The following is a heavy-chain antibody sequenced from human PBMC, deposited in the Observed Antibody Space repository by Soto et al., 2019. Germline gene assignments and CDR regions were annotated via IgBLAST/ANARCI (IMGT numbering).Heavy chain of an antibody. CDR3: ARVVYYGSGSYYYGYYYGMDV. Sequence: PSETLSLTCAFSGCSISSSNWLSWVRQPPGKGLEWIGEIYHSGSTNYNPSLKSRVTISVDKSKNQFSLKLSSVTAADTAVYYCARVVYYGSGSYYYGYYYGMDVWGQGTTVTVSS. CDR2: IYHSGST. D-gene: IGHD3-10*01. J-gene: IGHJ6*02. CDR1: GCSISSSNW. V-gene: IGHV4-4*02.